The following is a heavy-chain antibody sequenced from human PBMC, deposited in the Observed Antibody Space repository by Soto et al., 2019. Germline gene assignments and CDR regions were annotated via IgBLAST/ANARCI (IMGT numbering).Heavy chain of an antibody. V-gene: IGHV3-23*01. Sequence: GGSLRLSCAASGFTFTSSAMRWVRQAPGKGLEWVAAISVSGSNTYYADSVEGRFTISRDNSKNTVYLHMNTLRAEDTAVYYCARPGSGKLYFFDYWGQGTLVTVSS. CDR1: GFTFTSSA. J-gene: IGHJ4*02. D-gene: IGHD2-21*01. CDR3: ARPGSGKLYFFDY. CDR2: ISVSGSNT.